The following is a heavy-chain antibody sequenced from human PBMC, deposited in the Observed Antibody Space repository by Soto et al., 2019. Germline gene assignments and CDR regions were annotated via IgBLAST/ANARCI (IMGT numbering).Heavy chain of an antibody. D-gene: IGHD1-1*01. CDR1: GGSISSSSYY. V-gene: IGHV4-39*01. CDR2: IYNSGST. J-gene: IGHJ4*02. CDR3: SCPHGGISRYNSPLDY. Sequence: QLQLQESGPGLVKPSETLSLTCTVSGGSISSSSYYWGWIRQPPGKVLEWIGSIYNSGSTYYNPSVKSRVTISVDTYKNQFSLKMTSVTAADTAVYDCSCPHGGISRYNSPLDYWGQGTLFTVSS.